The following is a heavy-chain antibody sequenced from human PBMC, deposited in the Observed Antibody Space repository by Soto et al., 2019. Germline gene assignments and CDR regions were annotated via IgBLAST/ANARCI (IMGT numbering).Heavy chain of an antibody. V-gene: IGHV1-46*01. Sequence: ASVKVSCKASGYTFTSYYMHWVRQAPGQGLEWMGIINPSGGSTSYAQKFQGRVTMTRDTYTSTVYMELSSLRSEDTAVYYCARDIVVVPAAINVYYYYHMDVWGQGTTVTVSS. CDR2: INPSGGST. J-gene: IGHJ6*02. D-gene: IGHD2-2*01. CDR3: ARDIVVVPAAINVYYYYHMDV. CDR1: GYTFTSYY.